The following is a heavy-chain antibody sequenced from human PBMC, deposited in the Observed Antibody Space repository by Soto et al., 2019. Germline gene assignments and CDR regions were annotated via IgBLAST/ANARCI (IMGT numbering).Heavy chain of an antibody. CDR3: ARVISPPLAENPENWFDP. CDR2: IDPSDSYT. J-gene: IGHJ5*02. CDR1: RYSFTRYW. V-gene: IGHV5-10-1*01. D-gene: IGHD6-13*01. Sequence: GESLKISCKGSRYSFTRYWISWVRQMPGKGLEWMRRIDPSDSYTNYSPSFQGHVTISADKSISTAYLQWSSLKASDTAMYYCARVISPPLAENPENWFDPWGQGTLVTVSS.